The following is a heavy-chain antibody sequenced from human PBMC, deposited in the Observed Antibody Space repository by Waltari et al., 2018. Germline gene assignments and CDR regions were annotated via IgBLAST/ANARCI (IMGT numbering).Heavy chain of an antibody. D-gene: IGHD5-12*01. V-gene: IGHV3-53*02. Sequence: EVQLVETGGGLIQPGGSLRLSCAASGFTVSNYYMNWVRQAPGKGLVLVSVIYSGGGTYYPDSVKGRFTISRDNSKNTLYLQMNSLRAEDTAVYYCSRGGVATAYYYYFMDVWGKGTTVTVSS. CDR1: GFTVSNYY. CDR2: IYSGGGT. J-gene: IGHJ6*03. CDR3: SRGGVATAYYYYFMDV.